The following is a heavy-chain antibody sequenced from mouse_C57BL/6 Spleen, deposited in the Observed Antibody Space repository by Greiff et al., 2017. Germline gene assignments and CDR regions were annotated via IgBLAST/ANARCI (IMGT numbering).Heavy chain of an antibody. V-gene: IGHV1-82*01. CDR3: ARRGDEDY. D-gene: IGHD3-3*01. J-gene: IGHJ2*01. CDR2: IYPGDGDT. CDR1: GYAFSSSW. Sequence: QVQLKESGPELVKPGASVKISCKASGYAFSSSWMNWVKQRPGKGLEWIGRIYPGDGDTNYNGKFKGKATLTADKSSSTAYMQLSSLTSEDSAVYFCARRGDEDYWGQGTTLTVSS.